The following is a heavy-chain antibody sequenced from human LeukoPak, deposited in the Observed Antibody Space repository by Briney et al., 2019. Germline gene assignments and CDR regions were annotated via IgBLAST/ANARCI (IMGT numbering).Heavy chain of an antibody. Sequence: PGGSLRLSCAASGFTFSSYWMSWVRQAPGKGLEWVANIKQDGSEKYYVDSVKGRFTISRDNAKNSLYLQMNSLRAEDTAVYYCARGAYYDFWSGYYYYYYGMDVWGQGTTVTVSS. J-gene: IGHJ6*02. V-gene: IGHV3-7*03. D-gene: IGHD3-3*01. CDR1: GFTFSSYW. CDR3: ARGAYYDFWSGYYYYYYGMDV. CDR2: IKQDGSEK.